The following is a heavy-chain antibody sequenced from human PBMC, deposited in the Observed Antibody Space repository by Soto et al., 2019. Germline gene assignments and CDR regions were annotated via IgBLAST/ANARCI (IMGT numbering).Heavy chain of an antibody. J-gene: IGHJ4*02. CDR1: GGSISSSSYY. V-gene: IGHV4-39*01. Sequence: SEILSLTCTVSGGSISSSSYYWGWIRQPSGKGLEWIGSIYYSGSTYYNPSLKSRVTISVDTSKNQFSLKLSSVTAADTAVYYCMLGSGWKDFDYWGQGTLVTVSS. CDR2: IYYSGST. D-gene: IGHD3-22*01. CDR3: MLGSGWKDFDY.